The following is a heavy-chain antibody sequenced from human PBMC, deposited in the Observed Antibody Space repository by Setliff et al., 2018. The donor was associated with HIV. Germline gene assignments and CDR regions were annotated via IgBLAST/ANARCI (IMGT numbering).Heavy chain of an antibody. Sequence: SVKVSCKSSGGTFSSNAISWVRQAPGHGLEWIGGIIPILGTTHYSQKFQDRDTITRDESTRTAYLEVNNLGSEDTDIYYCARDRGGSYADACDVWGQGTMVTVSS. D-gene: IGHD1-26*01. CDR3: ARDRGGSYADACDV. CDR2: IIPILGTT. V-gene: IGHV1-69*05. J-gene: IGHJ3*01. CDR1: GGTFSSNA.